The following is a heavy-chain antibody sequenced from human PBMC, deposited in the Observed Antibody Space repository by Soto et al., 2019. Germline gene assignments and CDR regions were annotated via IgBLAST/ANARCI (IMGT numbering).Heavy chain of an antibody. CDR3: AKEAIETGTTYSF. D-gene: IGHD1-1*01. V-gene: IGHV1-69*18. CDR2: IMPIFNAP. J-gene: IGHJ4*02. Sequence: QVQLVQSGAEVKKPGSSVKVSCKASGGIFTTYTFTWVRQAPGQGLEWLGSIMPIFNAPKYVQRFQDRLTITADEPTSTVYMELNGLRSEDTAVFFCAKEAIETGTTYSFWGQGTLVTVSS. CDR1: GGIFTTYT.